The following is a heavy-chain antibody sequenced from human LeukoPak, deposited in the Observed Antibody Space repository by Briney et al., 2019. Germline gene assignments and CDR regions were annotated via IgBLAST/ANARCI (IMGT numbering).Heavy chain of an antibody. D-gene: IGHD2-2*01. CDR2: IKQDGSEK. J-gene: IGHJ4*02. CDR1: GFSVSGYW. V-gene: IGHV3-7*01. Sequence: GGSLRLSCAVSGFSVSGYWMTWVRQAPGKGLEWVANIKQDGSEKNYVDSVKGRFTISRDNAKNSLYLQMNSLRAEDTAVYYCARDGIVVVPAGFDYWGQGALVTVSS. CDR3: ARDGIVVVPAGFDY.